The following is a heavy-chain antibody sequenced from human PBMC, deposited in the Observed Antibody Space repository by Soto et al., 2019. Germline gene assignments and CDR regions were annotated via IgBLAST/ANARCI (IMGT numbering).Heavy chain of an antibody. V-gene: IGHV3-30-3*01. D-gene: IGHD2-2*02. Sequence: GGSLRLSCAASGFTFSSYAMHWVRQAPGKGLEWVAAISNDGSDKYYADSVKGRFTISRDNSKNTLYLQMNSLRAEDAAAYSCARSQGYRVESQLQYWGYFDSWGQGTLVTVS. CDR1: GFTFSSYA. CDR2: ISNDGSDK. J-gene: IGHJ4*02. CDR3: ARSQGYRVESQLQYWGYFDS.